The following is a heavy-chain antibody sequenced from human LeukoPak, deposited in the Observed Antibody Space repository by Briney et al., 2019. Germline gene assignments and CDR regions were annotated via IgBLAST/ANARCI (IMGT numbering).Heavy chain of an antibody. Sequence: SETLSLTCAVYGGSFSGYYWSWIRQPPGKGLEWIGEINHSGSTNYNPCLKSRVTISVDTSKDQFSLKLSSVTAADTAVYYCARYGDYAGPDYWGQGTLVTVSS. J-gene: IGHJ4*02. D-gene: IGHD4-17*01. CDR2: INHSGST. CDR1: GGSFSGYY. CDR3: ARYGDYAGPDY. V-gene: IGHV4-34*01.